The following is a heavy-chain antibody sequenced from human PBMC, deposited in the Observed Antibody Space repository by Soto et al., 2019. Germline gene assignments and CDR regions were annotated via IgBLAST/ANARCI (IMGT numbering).Heavy chain of an antibody. D-gene: IGHD5-18*01. J-gene: IGHJ3*02. CDR3: AREPEGYSYDTNAFDI. CDR1: GGTFSSYA. CDR2: IIPIFGTA. Sequence: SVKVSCKASGGTFSSYAISWVRQAPGQGLEWMGGIIPIFGTANYAQKFQGRVTITADESTSTAYMELSSLRSEDTAVYYCAREPEGYSYDTNAFDIWGQGTMVTVSS. V-gene: IGHV1-69*13.